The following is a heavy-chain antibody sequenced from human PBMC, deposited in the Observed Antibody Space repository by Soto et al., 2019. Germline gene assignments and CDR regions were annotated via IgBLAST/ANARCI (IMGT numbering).Heavy chain of an antibody. Sequence: QVQLVQSGAEVKKPGSSVKVSCKASGGTFSSYAISWVRQAPGQGLEWMGGIIPIFGTANYAQKFQGRVTITADESTSTAYMELSSLRSEDTAVYYCARDGRYYYDSSGYYMTDWCQGTLVTVSS. V-gene: IGHV1-69*01. CDR3: ARDGRYYYDSSGYYMTD. D-gene: IGHD3-22*01. CDR2: IIPIFGTA. J-gene: IGHJ4*02. CDR1: GGTFSSYA.